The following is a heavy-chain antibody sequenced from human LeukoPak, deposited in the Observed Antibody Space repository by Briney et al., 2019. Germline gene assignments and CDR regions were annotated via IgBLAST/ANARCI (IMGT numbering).Heavy chain of an antibody. CDR1: GGSISSYY. J-gene: IGHJ4*02. Sequence: SETLSLTCTVSGGSISSYYWSWIRQPPGKGLEWIANIYHTGSTNYNPSLSSRVTISIDTAKNQFSLKLSSVTAADTAVYYCARRARDGYNREVDYWGQGTLVTVSS. V-gene: IGHV4-59*08. CDR3: ARRARDGYNREVDY. D-gene: IGHD5-24*01. CDR2: IYHTGST.